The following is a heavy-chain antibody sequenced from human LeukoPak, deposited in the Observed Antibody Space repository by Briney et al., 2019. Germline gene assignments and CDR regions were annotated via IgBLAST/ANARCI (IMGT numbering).Heavy chain of an antibody. D-gene: IGHD3-22*01. J-gene: IGHJ4*02. Sequence: ASVKVSCKASGGTFSSYAISWVRQAPGQGLEWMGGIIPIFGTANYAQKFQGRVTMTTDESTSTAYMELSSLRSEDTAVYYCATDPYYYDSSGYFDYWGEGTLVTASS. CDR2: IIPIFGTA. V-gene: IGHV1-69*05. CDR3: ATDPYYYDSSGYFDY. CDR1: GGTFSSYA.